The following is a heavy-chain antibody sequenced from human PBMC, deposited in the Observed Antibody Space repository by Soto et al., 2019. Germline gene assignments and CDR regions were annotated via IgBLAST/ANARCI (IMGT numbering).Heavy chain of an antibody. CDR3: ARRAASGRGCDV. V-gene: IGHV3-7*01. D-gene: IGHD6-13*01. J-gene: IGHJ6*02. Sequence: EVQLVESGGGLVQPGGSLRLSCVDSGFTFSSYWMSWVRQAPVTGVEWVGNIKQDGSEEKYADSVKGRFTSSRDTAKNSMYLQIKSLRVEDTAVYYCARRAASGRGCDVWGQGTTVVVSS. CDR2: IKQDGSEE. CDR1: GFTFSSYW.